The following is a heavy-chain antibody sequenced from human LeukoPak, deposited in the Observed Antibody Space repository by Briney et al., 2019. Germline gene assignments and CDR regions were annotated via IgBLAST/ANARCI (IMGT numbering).Heavy chain of an antibody. CDR2: ISSSGSTI. Sequence: VGSLRLSCAASGFTFSDYYMSWIRQAPGKGLEWVSYISSSGSTIYYADSVKGRFTISRDNAKNSLYLQMNSLRAEDTAVYYCATSIAVAGTYAFDIWGQGTMVTVSS. J-gene: IGHJ3*02. CDR3: ATSIAVAGTYAFDI. V-gene: IGHV3-11*04. D-gene: IGHD6-19*01. CDR1: GFTFSDYY.